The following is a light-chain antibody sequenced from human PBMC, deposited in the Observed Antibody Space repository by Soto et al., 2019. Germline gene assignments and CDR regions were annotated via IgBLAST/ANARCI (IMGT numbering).Light chain of an antibody. CDR1: SSNIGSNY. V-gene: IGLV1-47*01. J-gene: IGLJ1*01. CDR2: RNN. Sequence: QSVLTQPPSASGTPGQRVTISCSGSSSNIGSNYVYWYQQLPGTAPKLLIYRNNQRPSGVPDRFSGSKSGTSASLAISGLRSEDEADYYCAAWVDSLSGYVFGTGTQLTVL. CDR3: AAWVDSLSGYV.